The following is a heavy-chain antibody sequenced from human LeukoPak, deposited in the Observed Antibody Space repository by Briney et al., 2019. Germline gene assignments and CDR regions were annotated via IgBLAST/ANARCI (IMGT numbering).Heavy chain of an antibody. Sequence: GGSLRLSCAASGFTFSSYAMSWVRQAPGEGLEGGSAISGSGGSTYYADSVKGRFTISRDNSKNTLYLQMNSLRAEDTAVYYCAKDRESVSGYLDYWGQGTLVTVSS. CDR3: AKDRESVSGYLDY. D-gene: IGHD3-10*01. J-gene: IGHJ4*02. CDR1: GFTFSSYA. CDR2: ISGSGGST. V-gene: IGHV3-23*01.